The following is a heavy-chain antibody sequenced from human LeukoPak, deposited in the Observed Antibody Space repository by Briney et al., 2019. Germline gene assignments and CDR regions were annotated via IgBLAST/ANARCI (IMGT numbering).Heavy chain of an antibody. CDR3: AREYCSGGSCNFDY. CDR2: TNPNSGQT. D-gene: IGHD2-15*01. Sequence: ASVKVSCKAFGNTLTSYDINWVRQATGQGLEWMGWTNPNSGQTGYAQKFQGRLTMTRNTSISTAYMELSSLRSEDTAVYYCAREYCSGGSCNFDYWGQGTLVTVSS. J-gene: IGHJ4*02. V-gene: IGHV1-8*01. CDR1: GNTLTSYD.